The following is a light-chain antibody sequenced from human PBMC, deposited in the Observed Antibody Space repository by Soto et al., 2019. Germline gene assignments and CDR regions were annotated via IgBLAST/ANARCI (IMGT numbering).Light chain of an antibody. CDR3: QQYNNRPPDT. J-gene: IGKJ2*01. CDR2: GAS. Sequence: EIVLTPPPATMSLSPAERATISCSTSQRVSSSNLAWYQQKPGQAPRLLIYGASTRAAGSPARFSGSGSGTEVCLTIISLQSEDFAVEYCQQYNNRPPDTFGQGTKVDIK. CDR1: QRVSSSN. V-gene: IGKV3-15*01.